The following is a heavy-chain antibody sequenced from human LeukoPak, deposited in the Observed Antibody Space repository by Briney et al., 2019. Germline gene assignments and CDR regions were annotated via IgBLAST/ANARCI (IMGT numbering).Heavy chain of an antibody. Sequence: SETLPLTCTVSGNSISSYYWSWIRQPAGKGLEWIGRISTSGSTNYNPSLKSRVTMSVDTSKNQFSLNLSSVTAADTAVYYCARETTGLARYFDYWGQGTLVTVSS. V-gene: IGHV4-4*07. J-gene: IGHJ4*02. CDR1: GNSISSYY. CDR2: ISTSGST. D-gene: IGHD4-17*01. CDR3: ARETTGLARYFDY.